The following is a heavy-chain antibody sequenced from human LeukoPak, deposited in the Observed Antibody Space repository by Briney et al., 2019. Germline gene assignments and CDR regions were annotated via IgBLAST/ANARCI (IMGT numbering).Heavy chain of an antibody. CDR3: AKDKGKNSLDY. V-gene: IGHV3-30*02. D-gene: IGHD4-23*01. CDR1: GFTFSHYG. Sequence: GGSLRLSCAAAGFTFSHYGMQWVRQAPGKGLEDVTFIWHDGSNKYYAESVKGRFTVSRDNSRNTVYLQMNNLRAEDTAVYYCAKDKGKNSLDYWGQGTLVTVSS. J-gene: IGHJ4*02. CDR2: IWHDGSNK.